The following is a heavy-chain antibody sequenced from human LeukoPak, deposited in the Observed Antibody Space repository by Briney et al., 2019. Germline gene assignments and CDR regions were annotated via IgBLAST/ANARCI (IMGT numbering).Heavy chain of an antibody. D-gene: IGHD4-17*01. CDR1: GGSISSYY. CDR2: IYNSGST. J-gene: IGHJ5*02. Sequence: SETLSLTCTVSGGSISSYYWSWIRQPPGKGLEWIGYIYNSGSTNYNPSLKSRDTISVDTSKNQFSLKLSSVTAADTAVYYCARYGDYWFDPWGQGTLVTVSS. CDR3: ARYGDYWFDP. V-gene: IGHV4-59*12.